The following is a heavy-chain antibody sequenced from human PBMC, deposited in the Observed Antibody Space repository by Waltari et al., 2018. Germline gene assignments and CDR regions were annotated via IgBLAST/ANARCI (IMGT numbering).Heavy chain of an antibody. J-gene: IGHJ4*02. CDR3: AREVPVSGSSWPIDY. V-gene: IGHV4-4*07. D-gene: IGHD6-13*01. CDR2: IYTSGST. Sequence: QVQLQESGPGLVKPSETLSLTCTVSGGSISSYYWSWIRQPAGKGLEVIGRIYTSGSTNYNPPLKGRVTQSVETSKNQFSLKVSSVTAADTAVDYCAREVPVSGSSWPIDYWGQGTLVTGSS. CDR1: GGSISSYY.